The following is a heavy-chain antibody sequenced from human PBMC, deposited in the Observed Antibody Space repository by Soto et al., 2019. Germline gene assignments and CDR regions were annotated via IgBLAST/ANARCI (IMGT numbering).Heavy chain of an antibody. CDR1: GFSLSTSGMG. J-gene: IGHJ6*02. CDR2: IYWDDDK. D-gene: IGHD2-15*01. Sequence: QITLKESGPTLVKPTQTLTLTCTFSGFSLSTSGMGVAWIRQPPGKALEWLALIYWDDDKRYSPSLKSRLTISKDTSKNQVVLTMANMDPFDTSTYFCAHKGGRGAGMDVWGQGTMVTVSS. CDR3: AHKGGRGAGMDV. V-gene: IGHV2-5*02.